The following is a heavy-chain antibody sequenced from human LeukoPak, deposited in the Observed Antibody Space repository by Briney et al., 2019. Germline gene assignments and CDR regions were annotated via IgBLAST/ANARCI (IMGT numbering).Heavy chain of an antibody. J-gene: IGHJ4*02. CDR3: ARFANCGGHCWYYFDY. D-gene: IGHD2-21*02. CDR1: GGSISSYY. Sequence: PSETLSLTCTVSGGSISSYYWSWIRQPPGKGLEWIGYIYSSGSTNYNPSLKSRITISVDTSKNQFSLKLSSVTAADTAVYYCARFANCGGHCWYYFDYWGQGSLVTVSS. CDR2: IYSSGST. V-gene: IGHV4-59*01.